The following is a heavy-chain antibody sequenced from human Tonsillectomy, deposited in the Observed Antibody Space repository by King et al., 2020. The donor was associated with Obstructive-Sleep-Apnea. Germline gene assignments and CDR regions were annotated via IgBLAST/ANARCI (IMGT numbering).Heavy chain of an antibody. V-gene: IGHV4-39*01. J-gene: IGHJ4*02. CDR1: AGSISSSNYY. CDR2: IYDSGST. Sequence: QLQESGPGLLKPSETLSLTCNVSAGSISSSNYYWAWIRQPPGKGLEWIGSIYDSGSTYYNPSLKRRVTISLDTSKNLFSLNLRSVTATDTAIYFCARLPWLVVADDYWGQGTLVTVSS. D-gene: IGHD2-15*01. CDR3: ARLPWLVVADDY.